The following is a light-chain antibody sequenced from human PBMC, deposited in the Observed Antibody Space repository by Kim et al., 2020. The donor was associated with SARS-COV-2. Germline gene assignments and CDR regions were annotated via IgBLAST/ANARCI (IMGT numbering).Light chain of an antibody. CDR2: DAY. CDR3: QQCKNRPLFT. CDR1: QNIGSE. Sequence: SAGERGTHSSRASQNIGSEVAWFQQRPGEAPRILIYDAYTRATDIPGRFLGSGSGTEFTLTISGLQSEDLATYYCQQCKNRPLFTFGQGTKLEI. V-gene: IGKV3-15*01. J-gene: IGKJ2*01.